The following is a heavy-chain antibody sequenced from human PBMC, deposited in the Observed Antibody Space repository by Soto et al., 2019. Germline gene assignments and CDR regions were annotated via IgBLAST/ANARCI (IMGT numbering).Heavy chain of an antibody. D-gene: IGHD2-21*01. J-gene: IGHJ2*01. CDR3: ARRAGGAVVWYYDL. Sequence: EEQLLESGGGVVQRGGSLRLSCAASGFIFSNYAMTWVRQAPGKGLEWVSRISGRGGSTYYADSVKGRLTMSRDNSKNTLYLQMTSLSAADTAIYSCARRAGGAVVWYYDLWGRGTLVTV. V-gene: IGHV3-23*01. CDR2: ISGRGGST. CDR1: GFIFSNYA.